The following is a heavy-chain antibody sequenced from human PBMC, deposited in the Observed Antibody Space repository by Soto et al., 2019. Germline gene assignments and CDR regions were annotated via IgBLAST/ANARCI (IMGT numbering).Heavy chain of an antibody. D-gene: IGHD4-17*01. J-gene: IGHJ5*02. Sequence: QVQLVQSGAEVKKPGASVKVSCKASGYTFTRYAMHWVRQAPGQGLEWMGWMNTGNGNTHYSQKFQGRVTFTRDASATTAYMELSSLTSEDTAVYYCARNVDYFDPWGQGTLVTVSS. CDR1: GYTFTRYA. CDR2: MNTGNGNT. CDR3: ARNVDYFDP. V-gene: IGHV1-3*04.